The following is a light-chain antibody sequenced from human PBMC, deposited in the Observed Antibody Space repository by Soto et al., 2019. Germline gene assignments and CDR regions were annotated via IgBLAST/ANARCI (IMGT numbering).Light chain of an antibody. J-gene: IGKJ4*01. CDR1: QSVSSY. CDR3: QQRSNWLT. CDR2: DAS. V-gene: IGKV3-11*01. Sequence: EIVLTQSPATLSLSPGERATLSCRASQSVSSYLAWYQQKPGQAPRILIYDASNRATGIQARFSGSGSGTEFTLTIRSLEPEEFAVYDCQQRSNWLTFGGGTKVDIK.